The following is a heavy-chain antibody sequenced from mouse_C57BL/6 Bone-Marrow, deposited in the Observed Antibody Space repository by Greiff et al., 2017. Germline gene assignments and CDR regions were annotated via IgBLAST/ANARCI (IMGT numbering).Heavy chain of an antibody. Sequence: EVQLQQSGAELVRPGASVKLSCTASGFNIKDDYMHWVKQRPEQGLEWIGWIDPENGDTEYASKFQGKATITADTSSITAYLQISSLTSDDTAVYYCTTTVVARFYYWGQGTTLTVSS. D-gene: IGHD1-1*01. CDR1: GFNIKDDY. V-gene: IGHV14-4*01. CDR3: TTTVVARFYY. J-gene: IGHJ2*01. CDR2: IDPENGDT.